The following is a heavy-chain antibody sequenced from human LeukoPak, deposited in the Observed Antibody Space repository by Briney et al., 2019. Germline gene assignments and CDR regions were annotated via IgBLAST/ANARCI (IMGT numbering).Heavy chain of an antibody. CDR3: ARGLYSSSWYRPRYFDL. D-gene: IGHD6-13*01. V-gene: IGHV4-34*01. CDR1: GGSFSGYY. Sequence: SETLSLTCAVYGGSFSGYYWSWIRQPPGKGLEWIGEINHSGGTNYNPSLKSRVTISVDTSKNQFSLKLSSVTAADTAVYYCARGLYSSSWYRPRYFDLWGRGTLVTVSS. CDR2: INHSGGT. J-gene: IGHJ2*01.